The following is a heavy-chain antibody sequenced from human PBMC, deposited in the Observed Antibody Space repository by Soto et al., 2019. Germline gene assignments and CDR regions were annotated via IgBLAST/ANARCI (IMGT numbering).Heavy chain of an antibody. V-gene: IGHV3-15*01. J-gene: IGHJ4*02. CDR1: GFTFSNAW. Sequence: GGSLRLSCAASGFTFSNAWMSWVRQAPGKGLEWVGRIKSKTDGGTTDYAAPVKGRFTISRDDSKNTLYLQMNSLRAEDTAVYYCAKGETTVTTFDYWGQGTLVTVSS. D-gene: IGHD4-17*01. CDR2: IKSKTDGGTT. CDR3: AKGETTVTTFDY.